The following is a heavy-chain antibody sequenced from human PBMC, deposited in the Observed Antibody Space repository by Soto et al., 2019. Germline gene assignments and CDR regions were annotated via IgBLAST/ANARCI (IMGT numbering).Heavy chain of an antibody. CDR3: VRGDKGGFDL. J-gene: IGHJ3*01. D-gene: IGHD2-21*02. V-gene: IGHV3-74*01. Sequence: GSLRLSCAASGFTFNYYWMHWVRQAPGQGLVWVSHIHSDGSTTTYADSVKGRFTISRDNAKNTLYLQMNSLIAEDTAVYYCVRGDKGGFDLWGQGTTVTVSS. CDR2: IHSDGSTT. CDR1: GFTFNYYW.